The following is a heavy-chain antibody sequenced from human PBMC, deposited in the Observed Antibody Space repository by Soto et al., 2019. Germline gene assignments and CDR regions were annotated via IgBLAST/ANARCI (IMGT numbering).Heavy chain of an antibody. CDR2: INHSGST. Sequence: QVQLQQWGAGLLKPSETLSLTCAVYGGSFSGYYWSWIRQPPGKGLEWIGEINHSGSTNYNPSLKRRVTISVDTSKNQFSLKLSSVTAADTAVYYCARASHCSGGSCYSGGTPSRTYYYMDVWGKGTTVTVSS. V-gene: IGHV4-34*01. D-gene: IGHD2-15*01. CDR3: ARASHCSGGSCYSGGTPSRTYYYMDV. CDR1: GGSFSGYY. J-gene: IGHJ6*03.